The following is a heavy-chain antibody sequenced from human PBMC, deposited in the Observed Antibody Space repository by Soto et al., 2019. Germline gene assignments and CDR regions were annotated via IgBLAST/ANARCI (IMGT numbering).Heavy chain of an antibody. Sequence: ASVKVSCKASGYTFTSYDVNWVRQATGQGLEWMGWMNPNSGSTGYAQKFQGRVTMTRNSSINTAYMELSSLRSEDTAVYYCTRAGPNDYFDYWGQGTLVTVSS. J-gene: IGHJ4*02. CDR3: TRAGPNDYFDY. CDR2: MNPNSGST. CDR1: GYTFTSYD. V-gene: IGHV1-8*01.